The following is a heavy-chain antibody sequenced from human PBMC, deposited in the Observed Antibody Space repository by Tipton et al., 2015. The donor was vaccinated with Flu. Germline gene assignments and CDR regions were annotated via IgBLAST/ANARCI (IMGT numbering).Heavy chain of an antibody. J-gene: IGHJ2*01. Sequence: QLVQSGGGLVQPGRSLRLSCTASGFTFGDHSMSWVRQAPGKGLEWVGFIRSKAYGGTTEYAASVKGRFTISRDDSKSIAYLQMNSLKTEDTAVYSCTRGPVHDYCEYWYFGLWGRGTLVTVSS. V-gene: IGHV3-49*04. CDR3: TRGPVHDYCEYWYFGL. CDR1: GFTFGDHS. D-gene: IGHD4-17*01. CDR2: IRSKAYGGTT.